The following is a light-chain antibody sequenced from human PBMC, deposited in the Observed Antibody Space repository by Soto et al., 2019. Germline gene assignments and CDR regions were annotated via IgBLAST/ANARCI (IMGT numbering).Light chain of an antibody. J-gene: IGLJ3*02. CDR1: SSNIGSNT. Sequence: QSVLTQPPSASGTPGQRVTISCSGSSSNIGSNTANWYQQLPGTAPKLLIYNNNHRPSGVPDRFSGSKSGTSASLAISGLQSEDEADYFCAAWDDNLYGWVFGGGTKLTVL. CDR3: AAWDDNLYGWV. V-gene: IGLV1-44*01. CDR2: NNN.